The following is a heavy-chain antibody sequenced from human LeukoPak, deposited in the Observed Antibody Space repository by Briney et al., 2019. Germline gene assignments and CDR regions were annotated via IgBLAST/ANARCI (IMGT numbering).Heavy chain of an antibody. CDR1: GFTFSSYG. V-gene: IGHV3-33*01. CDR3: VRDAARPDNGLDY. CDR2: ILADGSKE. D-gene: IGHD2-2*02. Sequence: GGSLRLSCAASGFTFSSYGMHWVRQAPGKGLEWVAVILADGSKEFYTDSGKGRFTISRDNSKNTLYLQMNSLRAEDTAVYYCVRDAARPDNGLDYWGQGTLVTVSS. J-gene: IGHJ4*02.